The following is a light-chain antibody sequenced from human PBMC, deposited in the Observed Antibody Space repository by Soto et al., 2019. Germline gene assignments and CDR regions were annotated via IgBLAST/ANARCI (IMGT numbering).Light chain of an antibody. CDR2: DAS. J-gene: IGKJ2*01. CDR3: QQYGSSPYT. V-gene: IGKV3D-20*01. Sequence: EIVLTQSPGTLYLSPGERVTLSCGASQSVSFNYLAWYQQKVGLAPRLLIYDASRRATGTPDRFSGSGSGTDFTLTISRLEAEDSAVYVCQQYGSSPYTFGQGTNLEIK. CDR1: QSVSFNY.